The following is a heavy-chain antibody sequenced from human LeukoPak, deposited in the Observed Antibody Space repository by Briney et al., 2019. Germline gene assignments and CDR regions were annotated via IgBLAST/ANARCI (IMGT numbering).Heavy chain of an antibody. Sequence: ASVKVSFKASGYTLTGYYMHWVRQAPGQGLEWMGWINPNSGGTNYAQKFQGRVTMTRDTSISTAYMELSRLRSDDTTVYYCARSGTLDYFDYWGQGTLVTVSS. CDR1: GYTLTGYY. CDR2: INPNSGGT. D-gene: IGHD6-13*01. CDR3: ARSGTLDYFDY. J-gene: IGHJ4*02. V-gene: IGHV1-2*02.